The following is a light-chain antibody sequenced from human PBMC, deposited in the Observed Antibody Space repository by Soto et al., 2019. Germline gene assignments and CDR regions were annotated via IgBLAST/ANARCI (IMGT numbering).Light chain of an antibody. CDR3: QKYYSYPRK. V-gene: IGKV1-39*01. CDR2: AAS. J-gene: IGKJ1*01. Sequence: DIQMTHSPSSLSASVLYIVTITFRASQSISSYLNWYQQKPGKAPKLLIYAASSLQSGVPSRFSGSGSGTDFTLTISCLQSEDFATYYCQKYYSYPRKFGQGTKVDIK. CDR1: QSISSY.